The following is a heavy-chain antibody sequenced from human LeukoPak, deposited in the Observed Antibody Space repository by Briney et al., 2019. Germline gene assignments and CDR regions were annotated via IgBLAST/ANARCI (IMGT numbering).Heavy chain of an antibody. CDR2: IYHSGST. V-gene: IGHV4-30-2*01. Sequence: NPSQTLSLTCAVSGGSISSGGYSWSWLRQPPGKGLEWIGYIYHSGSTYYNPSLKSRVTISLDTSTNQFSLKLSSVTAADTAVYYCARGYDFWSGYSIPPYYYYYMDVWGKGTTVTVSS. J-gene: IGHJ6*03. CDR1: GGSISSGGYS. CDR3: ARGYDFWSGYSIPPYYYYYMDV. D-gene: IGHD3-3*01.